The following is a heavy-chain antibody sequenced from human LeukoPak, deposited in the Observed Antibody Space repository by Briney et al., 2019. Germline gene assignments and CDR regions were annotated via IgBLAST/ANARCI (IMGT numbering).Heavy chain of an antibody. D-gene: IGHD5-24*01. V-gene: IGHV3-23*01. J-gene: IGHJ4*02. Sequence: GGSLRLSCAASGFTFSSYGVSWVRQAPGKGLEWVSAISGSGRSTSYADSVKGRFTISRDDSKNTLYLGMHSLRAEDTAVYYCAKAMATNLYYFDFWGQGTLVTVSS. CDR3: AKAMATNLYYFDF. CDR1: GFTFSSYG. CDR2: ISGSGRST.